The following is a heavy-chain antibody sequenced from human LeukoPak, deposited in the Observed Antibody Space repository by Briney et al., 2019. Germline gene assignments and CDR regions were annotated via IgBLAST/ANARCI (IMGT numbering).Heavy chain of an antibody. CDR1: GFTFSSYS. V-gene: IGHV3-21*01. CDR3: ARGGDRLVGSSWPYAFDY. CDR2: ISSSSSYI. Sequence: NAGGSLRLSCAASGFTFSSYSMNWVRQAPGKGLEWVSSISSSSSYIYYADSVKGRFTISRDNAKNSLYLQMNSLRAEDTAVYYCARGGDRLVGSSWPYAFDYWGQGTLVTVSS. J-gene: IGHJ4*02. D-gene: IGHD6-13*01.